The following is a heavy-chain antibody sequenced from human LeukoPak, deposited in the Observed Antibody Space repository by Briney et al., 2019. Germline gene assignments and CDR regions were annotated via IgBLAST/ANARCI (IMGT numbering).Heavy chain of an antibody. J-gene: IGHJ4*02. CDR1: GYTFTSYY. CDR3: ARLSNYIFDY. V-gene: IGHV1-46*01. CDR2: INPSGGST. D-gene: IGHD4-11*01. Sequence: ASVNVSCKASGYTFTSYYMHWVRQAPGQGLEWMGIINPSGGSTNYAQKFQGRVTMTRDTSTSTVYMELSSLRSEDTAVFYCARLSNYIFDYWGQGTLVTVSS.